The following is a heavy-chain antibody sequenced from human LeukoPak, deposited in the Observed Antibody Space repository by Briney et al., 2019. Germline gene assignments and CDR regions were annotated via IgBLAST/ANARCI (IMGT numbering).Heavy chain of an antibody. V-gene: IGHV1-18*01. J-gene: IGHJ4*02. CDR3: ARVRGDYGDYDRLDY. Sequence: ASVKVSCKASGYTFTSYGISWVRQAPGQGLEWMGWISAYNGNTNYAQKLQGRVTMTTDTSTSTAYMELRSLRSDDTAVYYCARVRGDYGDYDRLDYWGQGTLVTVSS. CDR1: GYTFTSYG. CDR2: ISAYNGNT. D-gene: IGHD4-17*01.